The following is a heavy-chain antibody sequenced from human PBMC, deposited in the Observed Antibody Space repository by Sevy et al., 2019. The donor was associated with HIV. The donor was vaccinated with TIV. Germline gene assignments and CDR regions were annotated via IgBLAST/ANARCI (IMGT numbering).Heavy chain of an antibody. J-gene: IGHJ6*03. CDR3: ARGATIFGVVIDYYMDV. D-gene: IGHD3-3*01. CDR2: ISYDGSNK. CDR1: GFTFSSYA. V-gene: IGHV3-30-3*01. Sequence: GGSLRLSCAASGFTFSSYAMHWVRQAPGKGLEWVVVISYDGSNKYYADSVKGRFTISRDNSKNTLYLQMNSLRAEDTAVYYCARGATIFGVVIDYYMDVWGKGTTVTVSS.